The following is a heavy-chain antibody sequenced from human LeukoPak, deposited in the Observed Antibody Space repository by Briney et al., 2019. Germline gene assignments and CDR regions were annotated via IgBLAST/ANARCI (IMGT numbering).Heavy chain of an antibody. CDR1: GGSFSGYY. CDR2: INHSGST. J-gene: IGHJ4*02. V-gene: IGHV4-34*01. D-gene: IGHD6-13*01. Sequence: PSETLSLTCAVYGGSFSGYYWSLIRQPPGKGLEWIGEINHSGSTNYNPSLKSRVTISVDTSKNQFSLKLSSVTAADTAVYYCARGRGSSSWYYFDYWGQGTLVTVSS. CDR3: ARGRGSSSWYYFDY.